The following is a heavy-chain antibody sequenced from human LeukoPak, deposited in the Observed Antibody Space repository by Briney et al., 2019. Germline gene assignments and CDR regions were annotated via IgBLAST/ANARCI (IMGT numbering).Heavy chain of an antibody. J-gene: IGHJ4*02. V-gene: IGHV4-61*02. Sequence: ASETLSLTCTVSGGSIWSGNYYWNWIRQPAGKGLEWIGRIYTSGSTNYNPSLKSRVIMSLDTSKNQVSLKLGSVTAADTAVYYCARASGFHDSGGYYSGFDCWGQGALVTVSS. CDR1: GGSIWSGNYY. CDR2: IYTSGST. D-gene: IGHD3-22*01. CDR3: ARASGFHDSGGYYSGFDC.